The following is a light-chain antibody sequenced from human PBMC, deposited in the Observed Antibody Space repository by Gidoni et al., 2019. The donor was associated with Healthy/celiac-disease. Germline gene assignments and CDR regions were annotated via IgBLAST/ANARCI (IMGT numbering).Light chain of an antibody. J-gene: IGKJ3*01. CDR3: MQALQTPFT. CDR1: QSLLHSNGYNY. V-gene: IGKV2-28*01. Sequence: IVMTHAPFPLLVPPGEPASISCRSSQSLLHSNGYNYLDWYLQKPGQSPQLLIYLGSNRASGVPDRFRGSGSGTDFTLKISRVEAEDVGVYYCMQALQTPFTFGPGTKVDIK. CDR2: LGS.